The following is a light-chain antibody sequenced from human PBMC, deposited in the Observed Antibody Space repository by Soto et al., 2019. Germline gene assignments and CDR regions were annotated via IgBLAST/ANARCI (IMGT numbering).Light chain of an antibody. CDR2: GAS. V-gene: IGKV3-15*01. CDR3: QHYNNWPRT. Sequence: EIVMTQSPATLSVSPGERATLSCRASQSVSSNLAWYQQKPGQAPRLLIYGASTRATGIPARFSGSGSGTEFTLTISSLQSEDFAFYYFQHYNNWPRTFGQGTKVKIK. CDR1: QSVSSN. J-gene: IGKJ1*01.